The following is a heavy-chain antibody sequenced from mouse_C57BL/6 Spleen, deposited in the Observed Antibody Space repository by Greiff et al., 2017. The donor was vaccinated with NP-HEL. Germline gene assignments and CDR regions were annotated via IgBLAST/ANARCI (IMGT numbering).Heavy chain of an antibody. J-gene: IGHJ1*03. V-gene: IGHV1-64*01. CDR2: IHPNSGST. CDR1: GYTFTSYW. CDR3: AISYYGSSYNFDV. Sequence: QVQLQQPGAELVKPGASVKLSCKASGYTFTSYWMHWVKQRPGQGLEWIGMIHPNSGSTNYNEKFKSKATLTVDKSSSTAYMQLSSLTSEDSAVYYCAISYYGSSYNFDVWGTGTTVTVSS. D-gene: IGHD1-1*01.